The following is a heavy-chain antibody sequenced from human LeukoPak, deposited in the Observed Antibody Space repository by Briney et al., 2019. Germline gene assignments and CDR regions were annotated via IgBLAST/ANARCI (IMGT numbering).Heavy chain of an antibody. CDR2: IKEDGSEK. V-gene: IGHV3-7*01. D-gene: IGHD4-17*01. J-gene: IGHJ4*02. CDR3: ARDGQSKDFGDYLSYFDY. Sequence: PGGSLRLSCAASGFTFSSYWMTWVRQAPGKGLEWVANIKEDGSEKNYVDSVKGRFTISRDNAKNSLYLQMNSLRAEDTAVYYCARDGQSKDFGDYLSYFDYWGQGTLVTVSS. CDR1: GFTFSSYW.